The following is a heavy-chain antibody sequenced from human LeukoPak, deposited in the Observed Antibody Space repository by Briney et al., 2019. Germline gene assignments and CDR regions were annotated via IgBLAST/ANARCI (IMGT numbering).Heavy chain of an antibody. Sequence: PSETLSLTCTVSGGSISSYYWSWIRQPPGKGLEWIGYIYYSGSTNYNPSLKSRVTISVDTSKNQFSLKLSSVTAADTAVYYCARNKAYGSGSYYIVYYYYYMDVWGKGTTVTVSS. J-gene: IGHJ6*03. V-gene: IGHV4-59*01. CDR2: IYYSGST. CDR3: ARNKAYGSGSYYIVYYYYYMDV. CDR1: GGSISSYY. D-gene: IGHD3-10*01.